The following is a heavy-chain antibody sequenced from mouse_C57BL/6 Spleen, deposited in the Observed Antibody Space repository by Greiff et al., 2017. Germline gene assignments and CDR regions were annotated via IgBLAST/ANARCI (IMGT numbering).Heavy chain of an antibody. V-gene: IGHV5-2*01. CDR2: INSDGGST. D-gene: IGHD2-4*01. CDR3: ARGDYDYGWFAY. CDR1: EYEFPSHD. Sequence: DVKLVESGGGLVQPGESLKLSCESNEYEFPSHDMSWVRKTPEKRLELVAAINSDGGSTYYPDTMERRFIISRDNTKKTLYLQMSSLRSEDTALYYCARGDYDYGWFAYWGQGTLVTVSA. J-gene: IGHJ3*01.